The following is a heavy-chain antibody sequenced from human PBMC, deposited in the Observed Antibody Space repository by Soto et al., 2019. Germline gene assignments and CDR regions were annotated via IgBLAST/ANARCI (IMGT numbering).Heavy chain of an antibody. Sequence: GGSLRLSCAASGFTFSNYAISWVRQAPGKGLEWVSAISGGGGSTYYADSVKGRFTISRDNSKNTLYLQMNSLRAEDTAVYYCAKGGYGGKFDYWGQGTLVTVSS. D-gene: IGHD6-25*01. CDR1: GFTFSNYA. V-gene: IGHV3-23*01. CDR3: AKGGYGGKFDY. J-gene: IGHJ4*02. CDR2: ISGGGGST.